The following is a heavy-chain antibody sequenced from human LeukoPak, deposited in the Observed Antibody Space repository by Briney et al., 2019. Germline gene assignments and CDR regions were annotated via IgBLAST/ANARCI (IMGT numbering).Heavy chain of an antibody. V-gene: IGHV3-23*01. CDR1: GFTSSSYA. CDR3: AKGSSRGSYYAFDY. Sequence: PGGSLRLSCAASGFTSSSYAMSWVRQAPGKGLERVSGISGSGGSTYYADSVKGRFTISRDNSKNTLYLQMNSLRAEDTAVYYCAKGSSRGSYYAFDYWGQGTLVTVSS. D-gene: IGHD1-26*01. J-gene: IGHJ4*02. CDR2: ISGSGGST.